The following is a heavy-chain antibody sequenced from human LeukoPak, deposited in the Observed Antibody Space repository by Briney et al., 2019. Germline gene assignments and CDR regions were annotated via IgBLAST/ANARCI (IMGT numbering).Heavy chain of an antibody. Sequence: ASVKVSCKASGYTFTNYGMNWVRQAPGQGLEWMGWINTNTGDPTYAQGFPGRFVFSLDASVSTAYLQISSLKPEDTAVYYCARKVVREINYYYYGVDVWGRGTTVTVS. D-gene: IGHD3-10*01. V-gene: IGHV7-4-1*02. CDR2: INTNTGDP. J-gene: IGHJ6*02. CDR3: ARKVVREINYYYYGVDV. CDR1: GYTFTNYG.